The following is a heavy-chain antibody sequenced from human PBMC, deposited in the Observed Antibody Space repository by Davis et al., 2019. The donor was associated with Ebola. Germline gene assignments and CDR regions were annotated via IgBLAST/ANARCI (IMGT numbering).Heavy chain of an antibody. CDR1: GFTFSSYS. V-gene: IGHV3-21*04. CDR3: ARARYSYGPNRFDP. CDR2: ISSSSSYI. J-gene: IGHJ5*02. Sequence: GGSLRLSCAASGFTFSSYSMNWVRQAPGKGLEWVSSISSSSSYIYYADSVKGRFTISRDNAKNSLYLQMNSLRAEDTAVYYCARARYSYGPNRFDPWGQGTLVTVSS. D-gene: IGHD5-18*01.